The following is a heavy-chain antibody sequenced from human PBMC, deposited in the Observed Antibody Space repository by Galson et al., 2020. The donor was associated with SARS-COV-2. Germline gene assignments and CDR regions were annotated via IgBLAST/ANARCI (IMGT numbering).Heavy chain of an antibody. J-gene: IGHJ4*02. CDR1: GFTVRNSY. D-gene: IGHD2-8*01. Sequence: GESLKISCEVSGFTVRNSYMTWVRQAPGKGLEWVSVIYSGGGTRYADSVKGRFTISRDTSRNTLFLQMDNLGVEDTATYYCATVGTYAIYFDNWGQGTLVTVSS. V-gene: IGHV3-66*01. CDR2: IYSGGGT. CDR3: ATVGTYAIYFDN.